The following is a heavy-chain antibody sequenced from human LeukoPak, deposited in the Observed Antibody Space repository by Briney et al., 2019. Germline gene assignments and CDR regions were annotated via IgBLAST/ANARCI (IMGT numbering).Heavy chain of an antibody. CDR1: GLSFSGYW. Sequence: GGSLRLSCGASGLSFSGYWMTWVRQAPGRGLEWVANIKPDGSEKFYVDSVKGRFTISRDNAKNSLYLQMISLTAEDTAVYYCASTKLGEFNNWGQGTLVTVSS. D-gene: IGHD7-27*01. CDR2: IKPDGSEK. J-gene: IGHJ4*02. V-gene: IGHV3-7*01. CDR3: ASTKLGEFNN.